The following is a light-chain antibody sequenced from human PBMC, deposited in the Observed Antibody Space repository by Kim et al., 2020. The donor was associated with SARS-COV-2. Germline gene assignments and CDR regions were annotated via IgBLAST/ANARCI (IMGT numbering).Light chain of an antibody. CDR3: QQYAYWRA. J-gene: IGKJ5*01. Sequence: EIVMTQSPATLSLSPGERATLSCRASQSISSNLAWYQQKPGQAPRVLIYDASARATGIPARFGGSGSGTDFTLTISNVQSEDFAVYYCQQYAYWRAFGQGTGLEIK. CDR2: DAS. CDR1: QSISSN. V-gene: IGKV3-15*01.